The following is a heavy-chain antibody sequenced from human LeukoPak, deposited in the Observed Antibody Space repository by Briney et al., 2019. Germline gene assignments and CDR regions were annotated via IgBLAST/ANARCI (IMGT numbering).Heavy chain of an antibody. J-gene: IGHJ3*02. CDR1: GFTFSSYS. CDR2: ISSSSSYI. CDR3: ARDFYGSSGYYFDAFDI. Sequence: GGSLRLSCAASGFTFSSYSMNWVRQAPGKGLEWVSSISSSSSYIYYADSVKGRFTISRDNAKNSLYLQMNSLRAEDTAVYYCARDFYGSSGYYFDAFDIWGQGTMVTVSS. D-gene: IGHD3-22*01. V-gene: IGHV3-21*01.